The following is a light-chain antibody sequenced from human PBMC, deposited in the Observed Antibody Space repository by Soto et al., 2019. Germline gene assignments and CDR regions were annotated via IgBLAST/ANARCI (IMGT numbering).Light chain of an antibody. CDR3: LSYAGTACV. CDR2: EVT. V-gene: IGLV2-14*01. J-gene: IGLJ1*01. CDR1: RSDVGAYNY. Sequence: QSVLTQPASVSGSPGQSIAISCTGTRSDVGAYNYVSWYQQHPGKAPKLMISEVTNRPSGVSDRFSGSKSGNTASLTISGLQAEDEADYYCLSYAGTACVFGTGTKVTVL.